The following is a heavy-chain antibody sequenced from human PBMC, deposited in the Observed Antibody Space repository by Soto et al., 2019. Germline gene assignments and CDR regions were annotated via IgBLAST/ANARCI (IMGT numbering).Heavy chain of an antibody. D-gene: IGHD3-10*01. CDR1: GGTFCSYA. CDR3: ARDHYGSGSLYNWFDS. J-gene: IGHJ5*01. Sequence: QVHLVQSGAEVKKPGSSVKVSCKASGGTFCSYAISWVRQAPGQGLEWMGGIIPIFSIANYAQKFQGRVTITADESTSTAYMELSSLRSEDTAVYYCARDHYGSGSLYNWFDSWGQGTLVTVSS. V-gene: IGHV1-69*12. CDR2: IIPIFSIA.